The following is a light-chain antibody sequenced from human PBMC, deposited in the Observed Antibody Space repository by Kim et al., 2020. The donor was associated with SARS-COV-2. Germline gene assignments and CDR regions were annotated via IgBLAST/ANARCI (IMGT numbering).Light chain of an antibody. CDR3: QQYDNLPPCWST. V-gene: IGKV1-33*01. J-gene: IGKJ4*01. CDR1: QDISNY. CDR2: DAS. Sequence: DIQMTQSPSSLSASVGDRVTITCQASQDISNYLNWYQQKPGKAPKLLIYDASNLETGVPSRFSGSGSGTDFTFTISSLQPEDIATYYCQQYDNLPPCWSTFGGGTKVDIK.